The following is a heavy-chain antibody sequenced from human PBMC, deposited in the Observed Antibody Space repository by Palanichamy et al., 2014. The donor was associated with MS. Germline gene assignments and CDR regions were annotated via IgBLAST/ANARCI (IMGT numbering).Heavy chain of an antibody. CDR1: GFTFSSYG. J-gene: IGHJ4*02. Sequence: LVGGLGEAVVQPGRSLRLSCAASGFTFSSYGMHWVRQAPGKGLEWVAVIWYDGSNKYYADSVKGRFTISRDNSKNTLYLQMNSLRAEDTAVYYCARGPLLMVYALWYFDYWGQGTLVTVSS. D-gene: IGHD2-8*01. V-gene: IGHV3-33*01. CDR2: IWYDGSNK. CDR3: ARGPLLMVYALWYFDY.